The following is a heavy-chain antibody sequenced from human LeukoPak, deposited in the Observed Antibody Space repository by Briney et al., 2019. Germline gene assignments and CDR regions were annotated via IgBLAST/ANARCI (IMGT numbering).Heavy chain of an antibody. CDR3: ARGSHDSHAFDI. D-gene: IGHD3-22*01. J-gene: IGHJ3*02. V-gene: IGHV4-59*01. CDR1: GGSISSYY. Sequence: TSETLSLTCTVSGGSISSYYWSWIRQPPGKGLEWIGYIYYSGSTNYNPSLKSRVTISVDTSKNQFSLKLSSVTAADTAVYYCARGSHDSHAFDIWGQGTMVTVSS. CDR2: IYYSGST.